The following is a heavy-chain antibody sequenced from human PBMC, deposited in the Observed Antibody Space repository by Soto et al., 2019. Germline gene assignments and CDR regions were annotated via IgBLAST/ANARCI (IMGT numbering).Heavy chain of an antibody. CDR1: GFTFSSYS. CDR3: ARDSGVEMAESVAFDI. J-gene: IGHJ3*02. Sequence: GGSLRLSCAASGFTFSSYSMNWVRQAPGKGLEWVSSISSSSSYIYYADSVKGRFTISRDNAKNSLYLQMNSLRAEDTAVYYCARDSGVEMAESVAFDIWGQGTMVTVSS. V-gene: IGHV3-21*01. CDR2: ISSSSSYI. D-gene: IGHD6-19*01.